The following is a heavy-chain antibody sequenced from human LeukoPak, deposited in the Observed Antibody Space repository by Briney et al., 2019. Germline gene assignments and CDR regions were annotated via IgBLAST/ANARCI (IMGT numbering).Heavy chain of an antibody. D-gene: IGHD2-2*01. V-gene: IGHV3-23*01. CDR1: GFTFSSYA. Sequence: GGSLRLSCAASGFTFSSYAMSWARQAPGKGPQWVSAISGSGGITYYADSVKGRFAISRDNAKNSLYLQMNSLRAEDTAVYYCARDIVVVPAARGNAFDIWGQGTMVTVSS. J-gene: IGHJ3*02. CDR3: ARDIVVVPAARGNAFDI. CDR2: ISGSGGIT.